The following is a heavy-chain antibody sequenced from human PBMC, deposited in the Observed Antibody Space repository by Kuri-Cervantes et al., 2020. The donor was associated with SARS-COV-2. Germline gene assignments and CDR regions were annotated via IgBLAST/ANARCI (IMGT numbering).Heavy chain of an antibody. CDR3: AREGYCNATTCNDNWFDP. CDR2: INHSGST. CDR1: GGSFSGYY. Sequence: SQTLSLTCAVYGGSFSGYYWSWIRQPPGKGLEWIGEINHSGSTNYNPSLKSRVTISVDTSKNQFSLKLSSVTAADTAVYYCAREGYCNATTCNDNWFDPCGQGTLITVSS. V-gene: IGHV4-34*01. J-gene: IGHJ5*02. D-gene: IGHD2-15*01.